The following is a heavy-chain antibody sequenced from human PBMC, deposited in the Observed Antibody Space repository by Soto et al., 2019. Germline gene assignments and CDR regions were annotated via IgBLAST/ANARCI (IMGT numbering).Heavy chain of an antibody. CDR2: IIPMLGIA. Sequence: QVQLVQSGAEVKKPGSSVKVSCKASGGTFSSYTFSWVRQAPGQGLEWMGRIIPMLGIANYEQKYQGRVTISADKSTSTAYMVLSSMRSEDTAVYCCADRGCSYGFVVYWGQGTLVTVSS. J-gene: IGHJ4*02. V-gene: IGHV1-69*02. D-gene: IGHD5-18*01. CDR1: GGTFSSYT. CDR3: ADRGCSYGFVVY.